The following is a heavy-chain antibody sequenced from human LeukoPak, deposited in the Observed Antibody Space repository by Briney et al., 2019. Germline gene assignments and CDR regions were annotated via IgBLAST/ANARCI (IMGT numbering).Heavy chain of an antibody. CDR2: ISGSGGST. V-gene: IGHV3-23*01. J-gene: IGHJ4*02. CDR1: GFTFSSYA. Sequence: PGGSLRLSCAASGFTFSSYAMSWVRQAPGKGLEWVSAISGSGGSTYYADSVKGRFTISRDNSKNTLYLQMNSLRAEDTAVYYCAKNSDYGGIFQPRYYFDYWGQGTLVTVSS. CDR3: AKNSDYGGIFQPRYYFDY. D-gene: IGHD4-23*01.